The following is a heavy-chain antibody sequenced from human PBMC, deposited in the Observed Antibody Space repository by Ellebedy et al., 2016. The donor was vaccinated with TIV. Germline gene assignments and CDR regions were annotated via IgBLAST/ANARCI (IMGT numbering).Heavy chain of an antibody. D-gene: IGHD2-2*01. CDR2: IYYSGST. CDR1: GGSISSGDYY. V-gene: IGHV4-30-4*01. J-gene: IGHJ4*02. CDR3: AREGYQLRLDY. Sequence: SETLSLTXTVSGGSISSGDYYWSWIRQPPGKGLEWIGYIYYSGSTYYNPSLKSRVTISVDTSKNQFSLKLSSVTAADTAVYYCAREGYQLRLDYWGQGTLVTVSS.